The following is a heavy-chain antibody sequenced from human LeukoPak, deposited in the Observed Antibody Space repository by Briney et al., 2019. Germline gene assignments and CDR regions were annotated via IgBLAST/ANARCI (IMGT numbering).Heavy chain of an antibody. J-gene: IGHJ6*03. CDR3: ARDGVDTTIIKDYYYYMDV. Sequence: ASVKVSCKASGYTFTSYCIHWVRQAPGQGLEWMGIINPSGGGKTHAQKFQGRVTMTRDMSTSTVYVELSSLRSEDTAMYYCARDGVDTTIIKDYYYYMDVWGKGTTVTVSS. V-gene: IGHV1-46*01. D-gene: IGHD5-18*01. CDR1: GYTFTSYC. CDR2: INPSGGGK.